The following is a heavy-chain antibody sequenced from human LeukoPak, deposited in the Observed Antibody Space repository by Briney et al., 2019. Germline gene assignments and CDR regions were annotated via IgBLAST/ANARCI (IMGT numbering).Heavy chain of an antibody. D-gene: IGHD5-12*01. Sequence: SETLSLTCTVSGGSISSGSYYWSWIRQPAGKGLEWIGRIYTSGSTNYNPSLKSRVTISVDTSKNQFSLKLSSVTAADTAVYYCARVSSVWIKDYYYYMDVWGKGTTVIVSS. CDR1: GGSISSGSYY. V-gene: IGHV4-61*02. CDR3: ARVSSVWIKDYYYYMDV. J-gene: IGHJ6*03. CDR2: IYTSGST.